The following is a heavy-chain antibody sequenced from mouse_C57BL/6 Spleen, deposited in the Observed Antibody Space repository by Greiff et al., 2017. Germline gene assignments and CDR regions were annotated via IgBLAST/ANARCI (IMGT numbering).Heavy chain of an antibody. Sequence: VQLVESGPGLVKPSQSLFLTCSITGFPITSGYYWIWIRQSPGKPLEWMGYITHSGETFYNPSLQSPISITRETSKNQFFLQLNSVTTEDTAMYYCAGDPTGTYAMDCWGQGTSVTVSS. V-gene: IGHV12-3*01. CDR3: AGDPTGTYAMDC. CDR1: GFPITSGYY. J-gene: IGHJ4*01. CDR2: ITHSGET. D-gene: IGHD4-1*02.